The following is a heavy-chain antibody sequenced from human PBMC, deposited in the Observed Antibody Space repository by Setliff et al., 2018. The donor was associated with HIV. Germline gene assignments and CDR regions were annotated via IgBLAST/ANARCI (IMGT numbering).Heavy chain of an antibody. D-gene: IGHD2-8*02. CDR2: IDTDEITT. CDR3: AREGLCCRTGTCSVAAFDV. V-gene: IGHV3-74*01. J-gene: IGHJ3*01. CDR1: GFTFNNFW. Sequence: GGSLRLSCAASGFTFNNFWMHWIRQTPGKGLEWVSRIDTDEITTNYADSVMGRFTVSRDNAKSRVYLQMNRRRVEDTGVYYCAREGLCCRTGTCSVAAFDVWGQGTTVTVSS.